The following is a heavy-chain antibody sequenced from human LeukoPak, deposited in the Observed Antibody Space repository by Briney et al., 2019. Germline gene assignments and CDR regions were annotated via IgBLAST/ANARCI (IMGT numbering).Heavy chain of an antibody. Sequence: GGSLRLSCAASGFTFTDYYMSWVRQAPGKGLEYLSYISIDGSDIVYVDSVKGRFTISRDNTKNSVYLQMNRLRAEDTAVYFCVRPVRMPDSWAQGTLVTVSS. V-gene: IGHV3-11*01. CDR1: GFTFTDYY. CDR3: VRPVRMPDS. CDR2: ISIDGSDI. J-gene: IGHJ4*02. D-gene: IGHD2-2*01.